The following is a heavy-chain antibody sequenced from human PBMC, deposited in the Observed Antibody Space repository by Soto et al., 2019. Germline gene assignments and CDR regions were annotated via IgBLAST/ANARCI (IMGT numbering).Heavy chain of an antibody. CDR2: TRNKANSYTT. CDR3: AREEVRILIKDYYYYMVV. CDR1: GFTFSDHY. J-gene: IGHJ6*03. Sequence: GGSLRLSCAASGFTFSDHYMDWVRQAPGKGLEWVGRTRNKANSYTTEYAASVKGRFTISRDDSKNSLYLQMNSLKTEDTAVYYCAREEVRILIKDYYYYMVVWGKGTTVTVSS. V-gene: IGHV3-72*01. D-gene: IGHD3-16*01.